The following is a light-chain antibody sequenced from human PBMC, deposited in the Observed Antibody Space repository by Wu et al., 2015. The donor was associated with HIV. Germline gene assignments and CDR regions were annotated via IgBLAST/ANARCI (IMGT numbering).Light chain of an antibody. CDR1: HIISSNY. CDR3: QLYGSSTKT. CDR2: GVS. Sequence: VLTQSPGTLSLSPGEXATLSCRASHIISSNYLAWYQQKHGQAPRLLIFGVSSRATGIPDRFIGSGSGTDFTLTISRLEPEDFAVHYCQLYGSSTKTFGQGTRVEIK. J-gene: IGKJ1*01. V-gene: IGKV3-20*01.